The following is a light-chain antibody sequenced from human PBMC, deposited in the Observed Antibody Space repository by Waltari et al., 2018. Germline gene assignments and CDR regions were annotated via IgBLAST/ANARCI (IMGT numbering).Light chain of an antibody. V-gene: IGKV1-5*03. Sequence: DIQMTQSPSTLSASVGDRVTITCRASQSITPWLAWYQQKPGKAPKLLIYKASTLETGVASRFSGSGSETEFTLTISSLQPDDFATYYCQQYNSYLVTFGQGTKLEIK. CDR1: QSITPW. J-gene: IGKJ2*01. CDR3: QQYNSYLVT. CDR2: KAS.